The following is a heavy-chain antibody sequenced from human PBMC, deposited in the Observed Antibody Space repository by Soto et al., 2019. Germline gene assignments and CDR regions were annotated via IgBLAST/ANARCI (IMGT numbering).Heavy chain of an antibody. CDR2: IIPIFGTA. CDR1: GGTFSSYA. V-gene: IGHV1-69*06. Sequence: SVKVSCKASGGTFSSYAISWVRQAPGQGLEWMGGIIPIFGTANYAQKFQGRVTITADKSTSTAYMELSSLRSEDTAVYYCARSGYFDWFDAFDIWGQGTMVTV. CDR3: ARSGYFDWFDAFDI. D-gene: IGHD3-9*01. J-gene: IGHJ3*02.